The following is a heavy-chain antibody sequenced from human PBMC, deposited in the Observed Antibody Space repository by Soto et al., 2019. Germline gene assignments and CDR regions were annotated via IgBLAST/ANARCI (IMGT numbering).Heavy chain of an antibody. D-gene: IGHD5-18*01. V-gene: IGHV4-30-4*08. CDR1: GGSVASDEDY. CDR2: ISNSGST. CDR3: ATESGSTYGYFDH. J-gene: IGHJ4*02. Sequence: SETLSVTCTVSGGSVASDEDYWTWIRQSPGKGLEWIGHISNSGSTGYNPSLKTRLSMSVDRSKKQFTLRLTSVTAADTAVYFCATESGSTYGYFDHWGQGTQVTVYS.